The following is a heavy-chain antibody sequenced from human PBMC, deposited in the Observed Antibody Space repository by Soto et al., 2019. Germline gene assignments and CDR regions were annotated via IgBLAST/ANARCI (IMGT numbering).Heavy chain of an antibody. CDR2: VSYDGSFK. J-gene: IGHJ4*01. CDR1: AFILRPFD. CDR3: AKDFD. V-gene: IGHV3-30*18. Sequence: EESLRLSCEASAFILRPFDLHLGRLAPGKGQEWVAVVSYDGSFKYYADSVKGRFTISRDNSKNTLYLQMNSLRPEDTALYYCAKDFD.